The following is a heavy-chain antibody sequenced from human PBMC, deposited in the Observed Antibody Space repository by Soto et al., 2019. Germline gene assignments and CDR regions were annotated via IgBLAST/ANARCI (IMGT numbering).Heavy chain of an antibody. Sequence: EVQLVESGGVLVQPGWSLRLSCAASGFTFSSYSMIWVRQAPGKGLEWLSYITSTANTIYYADSVKGRFTISRDNAKNSLYLQMNSLRAEDTAVYYCARDGMLDVWGQGTTVTGSS. CDR1: GFTFSSYS. D-gene: IGHD1-20*01. J-gene: IGHJ6*02. V-gene: IGHV3-48*01. CDR2: ITSTANTI. CDR3: ARDGMLDV.